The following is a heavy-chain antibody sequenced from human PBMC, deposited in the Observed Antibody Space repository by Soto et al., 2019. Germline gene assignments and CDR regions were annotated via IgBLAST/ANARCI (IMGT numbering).Heavy chain of an antibody. J-gene: IGHJ5*02. CDR3: ARGNFRLYYGSGRDCNGSAP. Sequence: SETLSLTCAVYGGSFSGYYWSWIRQPPGKGLEWIGEINHSGSTNYNPSLKSRVTISVDTSKNQFSLKLSSVTAADTAVYYCARGNFRLYYGSGRDCNGSAPGGQGTWVPVSS. D-gene: IGHD3-10*01. V-gene: IGHV4-34*01. CDR1: GGSFSGYY. CDR2: INHSGST.